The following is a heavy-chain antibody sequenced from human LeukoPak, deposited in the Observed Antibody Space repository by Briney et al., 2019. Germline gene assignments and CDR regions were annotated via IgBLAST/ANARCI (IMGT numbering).Heavy chain of an antibody. CDR1: GFTFSDYH. Sequence: PGGSLRLSCAASGFTFSDYHMSWIRQAPGKGLEWVSYTSSNGFTIYYADSVKGRFTISRDNAKNSLYLQMNSLRAEDTAVYYCARAYSIDYWGQGTLVTVSS. CDR3: ARAYSIDY. D-gene: IGHD2-15*01. CDR2: TSSNGFTI. V-gene: IGHV3-11*01. J-gene: IGHJ4*02.